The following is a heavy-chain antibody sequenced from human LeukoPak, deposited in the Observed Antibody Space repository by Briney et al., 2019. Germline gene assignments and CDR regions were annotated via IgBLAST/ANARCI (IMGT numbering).Heavy chain of an antibody. CDR1: GFTFSSYS. CDR3: AKAPRSSWIFDY. V-gene: IGHV3-23*01. CDR2: ISGSGGST. D-gene: IGHD6-13*01. J-gene: IGHJ4*02. Sequence: GGSLRLSCAASGFTFSSYSMNWVRQAPGKGLEWVSAISGSGGSTYYADSVKGRFTISRDNSKNTLYLQMNSLRAEDTAVYYCAKAPRSSWIFDYWGQGTLVTVSS.